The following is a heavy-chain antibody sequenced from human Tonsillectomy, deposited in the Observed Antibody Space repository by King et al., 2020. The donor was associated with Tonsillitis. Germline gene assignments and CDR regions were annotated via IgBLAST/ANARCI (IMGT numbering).Heavy chain of an antibody. J-gene: IGHJ6*02. D-gene: IGHD3-22*01. CDR1: GGTFSSYA. CDR2: IIPILGIA. Sequence: VQLVQSGAEVKKPGSSVKVSCKASGGTFSSYAISWVRQAPGQGLEWRGRIIPILGIANYAQKFQGRVTITADKSTSTAYMELSSLRSEDTAVYYCARGFYDSSGYYNHYYGMDVWGQGTTVTVSS. V-gene: IGHV1-69*09. CDR3: ARGFYDSSGYYNHYYGMDV.